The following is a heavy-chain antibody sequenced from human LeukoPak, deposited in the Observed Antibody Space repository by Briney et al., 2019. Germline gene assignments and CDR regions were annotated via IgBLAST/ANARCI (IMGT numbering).Heavy chain of an antibody. CDR1: GFRFTSHS. V-gene: IGHV3-21*01. J-gene: IGHJ4*02. D-gene: IGHD3-22*01. CDR3: ARGRGSMIIVETTDY. Sequence: GGSLRLSCAASGFRFTSHSIFWVRQAPGKGLEWISCINSRGTDIYHADSVKGRVTISRDDAKNSVFLQMNSLRAEDTAVYYCARGRGSMIIVETTDYWGQGTLVTVSS. CDR2: INSRGTDI.